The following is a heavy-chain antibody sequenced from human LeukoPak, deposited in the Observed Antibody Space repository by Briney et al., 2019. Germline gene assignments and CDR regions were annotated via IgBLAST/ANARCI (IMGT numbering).Heavy chain of an antibody. J-gene: IGHJ6*02. D-gene: IGHD1-26*01. Sequence: SETLSLTCTVSGGSISSYYWSWIRQPPGKGLEWIGYIYYSGSTNYNPSLKSRVTISVDTSKNQFSLKLSSVTAAGTAVYYCARVGKVGATWDYYYGMDVWGQGTTVTVSS. CDR1: GGSISSYY. V-gene: IGHV4-59*01. CDR2: IYYSGST. CDR3: ARVGKVGATWDYYYGMDV.